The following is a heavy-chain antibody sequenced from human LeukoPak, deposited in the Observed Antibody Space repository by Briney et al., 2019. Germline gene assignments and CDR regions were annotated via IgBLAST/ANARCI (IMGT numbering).Heavy chain of an antibody. CDR2: ISYDGSNK. CDR3: AKGSGSYPGDAFDI. D-gene: IGHD3-10*01. J-gene: IGHJ3*02. CDR1: GFTFSSYA. V-gene: IGHV3-30*01. Sequence: GGSLRLSCAASGFTFSSYAMHWVRQAPGKGLEWVAVISYDGSNKYYADSVKGRFTISRDNSKNTLYLQMNSLRAEDTAVYYCAKGSGSYPGDAFDIWGQGTMVTVSS.